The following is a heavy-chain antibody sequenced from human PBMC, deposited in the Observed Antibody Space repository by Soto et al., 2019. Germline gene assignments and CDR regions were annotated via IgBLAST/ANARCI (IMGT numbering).Heavy chain of an antibody. Sequence: GASVKVSCKASGYTFSSYDITWVRQATGQGLEWMGRMNPNSGNTGYAQKFQGRLTMTRNTSIGTAYMQLSSLRSEDTAVYYCATERWEDAFDIWGQGTMVTVSS. D-gene: IGHD1-26*01. CDR2: MNPNSGNT. J-gene: IGHJ3*02. CDR1: GYTFSSYD. CDR3: ATERWEDAFDI. V-gene: IGHV1-8*01.